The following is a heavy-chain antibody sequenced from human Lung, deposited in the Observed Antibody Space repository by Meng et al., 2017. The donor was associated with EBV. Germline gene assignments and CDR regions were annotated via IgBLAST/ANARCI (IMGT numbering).Heavy chain of an antibody. D-gene: IGHD3-22*01. CDR3: ARGLWYYDRGGYFDN. CDR2: IYYSGST. Sequence: QVHPPGLGPGSVSPSQTLSLSCTVSGGSIGRGGHYWGWISQHPEKGLEWIGYIYYSGSTYYKPSLKSRLTISVDTSKNQLSLRLSSVTAADTAVYYCARGLWYYDRGGYFDNWGRGTLVTVSS. CDR1: GGSIGRGGHY. J-gene: IGHJ4*02. V-gene: IGHV4-31*03.